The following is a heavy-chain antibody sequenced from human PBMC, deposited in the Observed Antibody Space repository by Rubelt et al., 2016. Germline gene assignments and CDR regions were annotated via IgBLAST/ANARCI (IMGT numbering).Heavy chain of an antibody. Sequence: EVQLVESGGGLVQPGGSLRLSCAASGFTFSSYAMSWVRQAPGKGLEWVSAISGSGGSTYYADSVKGRFTISRDNSKNTLYLQMNSLRAEDTAVYYCARDFAIVDTAMVTGLLSYYYYGMDVWGQGTTVTVSS. J-gene: IGHJ6*02. V-gene: IGHV3-23*04. D-gene: IGHD5-18*01. CDR2: ISGSGGST. CDR3: ARDFAIVDTAMVTGLLSYYYYGMDV. CDR1: GFTFSSYA.